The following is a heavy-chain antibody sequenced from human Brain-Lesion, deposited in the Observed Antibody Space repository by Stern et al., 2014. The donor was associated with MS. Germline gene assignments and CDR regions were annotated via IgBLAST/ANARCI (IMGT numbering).Heavy chain of an antibody. Sequence: VHLVESGPGLVKPSQTLSLTCIVSGGSISSGSFYWNWIRQPAGKGLEWIGRIYSSGSTNYNPYLKSRVTISGDTSQNQFSLKMFSMTAADTAVYYCARETGGYTYGDTDFFDYWGQGALVTVSS. V-gene: IGHV4-61*02. J-gene: IGHJ4*02. D-gene: IGHD5-18*01. CDR2: IYSSGST. CDR1: GGSISSGSFY. CDR3: ARETGGYTYGDTDFFDY.